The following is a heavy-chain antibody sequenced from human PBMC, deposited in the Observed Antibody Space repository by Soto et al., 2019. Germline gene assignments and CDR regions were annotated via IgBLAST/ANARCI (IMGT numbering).Heavy chain of an antibody. D-gene: IGHD1-1*01. Sequence: QVQLVQSGAEVKKPGASVKVSCKSSGYTFTSYGISWVRQAPGQGLEWMGWISGYNGNTNYAQKLQGRVTMTTDTSTSTGYMGLRGLRSDDTAVYYCARGEGYKWNDGGWFDPWGQGTLVTVSS. CDR2: ISGYNGNT. CDR1: GYTFTSYG. J-gene: IGHJ5*02. CDR3: ARGEGYKWNDGGWFDP. V-gene: IGHV1-18*01.